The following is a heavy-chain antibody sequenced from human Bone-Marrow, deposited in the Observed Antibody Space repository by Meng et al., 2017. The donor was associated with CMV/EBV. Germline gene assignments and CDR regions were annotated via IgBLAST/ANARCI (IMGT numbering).Heavy chain of an antibody. Sequence: SVKVSCKASGGTFSSYTISWVRQAPGQGLEWMGRIIPILSIANYAQKLQGRVTITADKSTSTAYMELSSLRSEDTAVYYCARVQPTVVTQGDDAFDIWGQGTMVTVS. V-gene: IGHV1-69*02. CDR1: GGTFSSYT. CDR3: ARVQPTVVTQGDDAFDI. D-gene: IGHD4-23*01. CDR2: IIPILSIA. J-gene: IGHJ3*02.